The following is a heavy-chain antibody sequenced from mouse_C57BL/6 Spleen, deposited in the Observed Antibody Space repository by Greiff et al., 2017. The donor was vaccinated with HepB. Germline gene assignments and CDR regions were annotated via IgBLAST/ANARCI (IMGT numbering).Heavy chain of an antibody. CDR2: ISSGSSTI. Sequence: EVQVVESGGGLVKPGGSLKLSCAASGFTFSDYGMHWVRQAPEKGLEWVAYISSGSSTIYYADTVKGRFTISRDNAKNTLFLQMTSLRSEDTAMYYCASAYDYADAMDYWGQGTSVTVSS. CDR3: ASAYDYADAMDY. D-gene: IGHD2-4*01. J-gene: IGHJ4*01. V-gene: IGHV5-17*01. CDR1: GFTFSDYG.